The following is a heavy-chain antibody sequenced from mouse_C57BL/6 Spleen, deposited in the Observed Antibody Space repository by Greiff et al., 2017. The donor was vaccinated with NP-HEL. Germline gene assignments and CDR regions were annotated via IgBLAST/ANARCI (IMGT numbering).Heavy chain of an antibody. J-gene: IGHJ3*01. CDR3: ARRFAY. CDR1: GYTFTSYW. Sequence: EVQLQQPGTELVKPGASVKLSCKASGYTFTSYWMHWVKQRPGQGLEWIGRIDPEDGETKYAPKFQGKATITADTSSNTAYLQLSSLTSEDTAVYYCARRFAYWGQGTLVTVSA. CDR2: IDPEDGET. V-gene: IGHV14-2*01.